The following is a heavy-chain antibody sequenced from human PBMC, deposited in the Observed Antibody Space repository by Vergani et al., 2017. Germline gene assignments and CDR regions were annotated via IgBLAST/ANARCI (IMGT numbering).Heavy chain of an antibody. CDR2: ISWNSGSI. CDR1: GFTFDDYA. V-gene: IGHV3-9*01. Sequence: EVQLVESGGGLVQPGGSLRLSCAASGFTFDDYAMHWVRQAPGKGLEWVSGISWNSGSIGYADSVKGRFTISRDNAKNSLYLQMNSLRAEDTALYYCAKDHYDFCSCYPNISHFDLWDRGTLVTVSS. D-gene: IGHD3-3*01. J-gene: IGHJ2*01. CDR3: AKDHYDFCSCYPNISHFDL.